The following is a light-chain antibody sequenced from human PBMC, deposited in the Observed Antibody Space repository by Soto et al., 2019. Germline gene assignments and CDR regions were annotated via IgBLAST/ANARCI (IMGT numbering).Light chain of an antibody. CDR3: SAYTTRSAV. Sequence: QSALTQPPSASGSPGQSVTISCTGTSSDVGGYDYVSWYQQYPGKTPKLMIYEVTKRPSGVSNRFSGSKSDNTASLTISGLQAEDEADYYCSAYTTRSAVFGTGTKLTVL. CDR2: EVT. V-gene: IGLV2-14*01. J-gene: IGLJ6*01. CDR1: SSDVGGYDY.